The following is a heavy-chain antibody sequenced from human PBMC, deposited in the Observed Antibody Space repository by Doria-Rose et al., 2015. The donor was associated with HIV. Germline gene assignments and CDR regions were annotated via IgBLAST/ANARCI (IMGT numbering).Heavy chain of an antibody. D-gene: IGHD3-3*01. V-gene: IGHV4-31*03. CDR1: GASVSSRGYY. CDR2: TYYTGTS. CDR3: ARMGSYRELGY. J-gene: IGHJ4*01. Sequence: QVQLQESGPGLVKPSETLSLTCSVSGASVSSRGYYWNWIRQVPGKGLESLGYTYYTGTSDYSPSLKSRLNMAVDTSKNQFSLKLSFVTVADTAVYYCARMGSYRELGYGGHGALVIVSA.